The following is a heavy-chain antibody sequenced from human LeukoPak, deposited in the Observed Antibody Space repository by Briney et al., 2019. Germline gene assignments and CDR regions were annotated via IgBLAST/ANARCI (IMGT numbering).Heavy chain of an antibody. V-gene: IGHV1-24*01. D-gene: IGHD2/OR15-2a*01. CDR2: FVPEDGET. Sequence: ASVKVSCKVSASSLSELSMHWVRQAPGEGREWLGGFVPEDGETVYAQKFQGRVTMSQDTSTDMAYMGLRGLRSDYTAVYYDALDVLALGLNTFDPWGQGTLVTVSS. CDR3: ALDVLALGLNTFDP. J-gene: IGHJ5*02. CDR1: ASSLSELS.